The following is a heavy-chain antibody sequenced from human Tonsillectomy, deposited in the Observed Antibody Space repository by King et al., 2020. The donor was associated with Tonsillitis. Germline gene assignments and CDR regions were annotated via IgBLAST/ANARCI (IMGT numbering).Heavy chain of an antibody. D-gene: IGHD3-10*01. CDR3: ARLTGSGSYYNLTKDWSFDL. Sequence: VQLQESGPGLVKPSATLSLTCTVSGDSLSSYYWSWIRQPPGKGLEWIGYIYYSGSTNYNPSLKSRVTISVDTSKNQFSLKLSSVTAADTAVYYCARLTGSGSYYNLTKDWSFDLWGRGTLVTVSS. CDR1: GDSLSSYY. CDR2: IYYSGST. V-gene: IGHV4-59*08. J-gene: IGHJ2*01.